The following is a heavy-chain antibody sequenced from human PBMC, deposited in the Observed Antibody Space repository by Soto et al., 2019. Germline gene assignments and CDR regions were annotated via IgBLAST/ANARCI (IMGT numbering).Heavy chain of an antibody. D-gene: IGHD3-22*01. J-gene: IGHJ4*02. CDR2: ISTYNGNT. CDR3: ARDQGDYYDTSVYSPLDY. CDR1: GYTFTSYG. V-gene: IGHV1-18*04. Sequence: ASVKVSCKTSGYTFTSYGVTWVRQAPGQGLDWMGWISTYNGNTNYAQRFQDRVTMTTDTSTSTAYMELRTLRSDDTAIYYCARDQGDYYDTSVYSPLDYWGQGTLVTVSS.